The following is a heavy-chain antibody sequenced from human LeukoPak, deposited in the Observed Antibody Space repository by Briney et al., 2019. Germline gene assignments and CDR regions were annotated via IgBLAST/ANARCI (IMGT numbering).Heavy chain of an antibody. V-gene: IGHV4-34*01. D-gene: IGHD2-15*01. Sequence: SETLSLTCAVYGGSFSGYYWSWIRQPPGKGLEWIGEINHSGSTNYNPSLKSRVTISVDTSKNQFSLKLSSVTAADTAVYYCAREKRYCSGGSCPRIYYYYYMGVWGKGTTVTVSS. J-gene: IGHJ6*03. CDR1: GGSFSGYY. CDR2: INHSGST. CDR3: AREKRYCSGGSCPRIYYYYYMGV.